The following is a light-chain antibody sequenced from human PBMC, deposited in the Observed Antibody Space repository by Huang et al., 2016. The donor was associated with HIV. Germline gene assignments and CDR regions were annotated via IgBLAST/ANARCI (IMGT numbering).Light chain of an antibody. CDR2: ASS. CDR3: QQLNSFL. CDR1: QDISNY. Sequence: IQLTQFPSSLSASVGDRVSISCRASQDISNYLAWYQQKPGKAPKLLVYASSTLQSGVPSRFSGSRSGTVFALTISNLQPEDFATYYCQQLNSFLFGDGTKVDIK. V-gene: IGKV1-9*01. J-gene: IGKJ3*01.